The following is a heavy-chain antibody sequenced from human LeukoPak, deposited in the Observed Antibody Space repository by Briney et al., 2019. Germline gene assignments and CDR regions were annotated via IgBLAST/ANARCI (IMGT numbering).Heavy chain of an antibody. V-gene: IGHV3-7*01. CDR2: INHDGSEK. Sequence: PGGPLRLSCAASGFTFSSYWMSWVRQAPGKGLDWVADINHDGSEKYYVDSVKGGFTISRDNAKNSLYMQMNSLRAEDTAVYYCAGDPTRRYDYWGQGTLVTVFS. J-gene: IGHJ4*02. CDR1: GFTFSSYW. D-gene: IGHD5-24*01. CDR3: AGDPTRRYDY.